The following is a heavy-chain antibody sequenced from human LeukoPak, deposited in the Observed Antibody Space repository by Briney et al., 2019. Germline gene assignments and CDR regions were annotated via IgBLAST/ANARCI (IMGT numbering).Heavy chain of an antibody. Sequence: GGSLRLSCAASGFTFSSYGMHWVRQAPGKGLEWVAFIRYDGSNKYYADSVKGRFTISRDNSKNTLYLQMNSLRAEDTAVYYCAKDLSAEWLRSPLGYWGQGTLVTVSS. CDR3: AKDLSAEWLRSPLGY. J-gene: IGHJ4*02. CDR2: IRYDGSNK. D-gene: IGHD5-12*01. CDR1: GFTFSSYG. V-gene: IGHV3-30*02.